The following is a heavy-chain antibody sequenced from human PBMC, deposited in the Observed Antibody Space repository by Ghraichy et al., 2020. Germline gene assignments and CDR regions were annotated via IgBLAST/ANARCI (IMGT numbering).Heavy chain of an antibody. CDR1: GFTVSSNY. D-gene: IGHD2-2*01. CDR2: IYSDGRT. J-gene: IGHJ4*02. CDR3: ASSRPGPAAMHRLDY. Sequence: GGSLRLSCAASGFTVSSNYMSWVRQAPGKGLEWVSVIYSDGRTYYADSVKGRFTISRDNSKNTLYLQMNSLRAEDTAVYYCASSRPGPAAMHRLDYWGQGTLVTVSS. V-gene: IGHV3-53*01.